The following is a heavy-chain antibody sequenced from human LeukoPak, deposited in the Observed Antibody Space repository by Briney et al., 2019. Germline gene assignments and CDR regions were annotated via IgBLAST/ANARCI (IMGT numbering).Heavy chain of an antibody. CDR2: INPDGSTT. CDR1: GFTFTTFW. Sequence: HPGGSLRLSCAASGFTFTTFWMNWVRQVPGKGLVWVSLINPDGSTTTYADSVKGLFTIPRDNAKNTVYLQMNSLRGEDTAVYYCARDLRGSPDRWGQGTLVTVSS. CDR3: ARDLRGSPDR. D-gene: IGHD3-16*01. V-gene: IGHV3-74*01. J-gene: IGHJ5*02.